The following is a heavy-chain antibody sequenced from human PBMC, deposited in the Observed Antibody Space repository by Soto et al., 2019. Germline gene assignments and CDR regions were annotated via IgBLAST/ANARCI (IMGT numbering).Heavy chain of an antibody. D-gene: IGHD2-15*01. CDR1: GFTFDDYA. CDR3: AKDLGPSGSYYYYMDV. CDR2: ISWNSGSI. J-gene: IGHJ6*03. V-gene: IGHV3-9*01. Sequence: GGSLRLSCAASGFTFDDYAMHWVRQAPGKGLEWVSGISWNSGSIGYADSVKGRFTISRDNAKNSLYLQMNSLRAEDTALYYCAKDLGPSGSYYYYMDVWGKGTTVTVSS.